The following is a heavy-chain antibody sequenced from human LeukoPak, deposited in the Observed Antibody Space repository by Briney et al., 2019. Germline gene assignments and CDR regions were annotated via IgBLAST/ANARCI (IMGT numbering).Heavy chain of an antibody. CDR3: ARSVGNFDL. V-gene: IGHV3-48*01. Sequence: GGSLRLSCAASGFTFSSYSMNWVRQAPGKGLEWVSYISSSSSTIYYADSVKGRFTISRDNAKNSLYLQMNSLRAEDTAVYYCARSVGNFDLWGRGTLVTVSS. J-gene: IGHJ2*01. CDR1: GFTFSSYS. CDR2: ISSSSSTI. D-gene: IGHD1-26*01.